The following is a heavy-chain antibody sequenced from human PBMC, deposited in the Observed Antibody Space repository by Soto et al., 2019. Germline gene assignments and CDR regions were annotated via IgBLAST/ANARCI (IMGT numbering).Heavy chain of an antibody. V-gene: IGHV1-18*01. CDR2: ISANNGNT. CDR3: ARESSSSCHDY. J-gene: IGHJ4*02. Sequence: QVQLVQSGAEVKKPGASVKVSCKASGYTFTSYGISWVRQAPGQGLEWMGWISANNGNTNYAQKLQGRVTMTTDTPTSTADRELRSLRSDDTPVYYCARESSSSCHDYWGQGTLVTVAS. D-gene: IGHD6-13*01. CDR1: GYTFTSYG.